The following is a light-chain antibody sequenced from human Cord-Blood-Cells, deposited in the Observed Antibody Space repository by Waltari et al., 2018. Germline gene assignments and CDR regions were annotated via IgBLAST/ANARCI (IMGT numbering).Light chain of an antibody. J-gene: IGLJ2*01. V-gene: IGLV3-25*02. CDR3: QSADSSGTYPYVV. CDR2: KDS. Sequence: SYELPQPPSVSVSPGQTARITCSGDALPKQYAYWYQQKPGQAPVLVIYKDSERPSGIPGRFSGSSSGTTVTLTISGVQAEDEADYYCQSADSSGTYPYVVFGGGTKLTVL. CDR1: ALPKQY.